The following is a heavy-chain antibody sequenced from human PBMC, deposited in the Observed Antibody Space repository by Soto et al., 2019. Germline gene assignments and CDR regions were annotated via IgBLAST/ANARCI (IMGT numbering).Heavy chain of an antibody. CDR3: AKDRPGIAAAKHFQH. CDR2: ISGSGGST. Sequence: GESLKISCAASGFTFSSYAMSWVRQAPGKGLEWVSAISGSGGSTYYADSVKGRFTISRDNSKNTLYLQMNSLRAEDTAVYYCAKDRPGIAAAKHFQHWGQGTLVTVSS. D-gene: IGHD6-13*01. V-gene: IGHV3-23*01. CDR1: GFTFSSYA. J-gene: IGHJ1*01.